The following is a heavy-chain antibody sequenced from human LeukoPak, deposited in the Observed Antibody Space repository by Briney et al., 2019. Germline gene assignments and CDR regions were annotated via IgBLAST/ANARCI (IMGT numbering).Heavy chain of an antibody. CDR1: GFTFSSYW. D-gene: IGHD2-2*01. V-gene: IGHV3-74*01. CDR3: ARADIVVVPAAVRDFWFDP. Sequence: GGSLRPSCAASGFTFSSYWMHWVRQAPGKGLVWVSRINSDGGSTSCADSVKGRFTISRDNAKNTLYLQMNSLRAEDTAVYYCARADIVVVPAAVRDFWFDPWGQGTLVTVSS. J-gene: IGHJ5*02. CDR2: INSDGGST.